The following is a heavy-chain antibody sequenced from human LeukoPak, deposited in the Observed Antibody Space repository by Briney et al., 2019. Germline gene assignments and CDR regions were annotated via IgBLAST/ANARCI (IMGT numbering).Heavy chain of an antibody. V-gene: IGHV1-69*01. Sequence: GSSVKVSCKASGGTFSSYAISWVRQAPGQGLEWMGGIIPIFGTANHAQKFQGRVTITADESTSTAYMELSSLRSEDTAVYYCARLPLTGYSRGYYYGMDVWGQGTTVTVSS. D-gene: IGHD3-9*01. CDR2: IIPIFGTA. CDR3: ARLPLTGYSRGYYYGMDV. J-gene: IGHJ6*02. CDR1: GGTFSSYA.